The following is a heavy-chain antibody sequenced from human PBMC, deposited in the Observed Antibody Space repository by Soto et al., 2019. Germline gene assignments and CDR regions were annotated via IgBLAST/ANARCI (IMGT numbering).Heavy chain of an antibody. V-gene: IGHV3-30*18. CDR3: EKDLKCGGTRCYYYYGMDV. CDR1: GFTFSSYG. J-gene: IGHJ6*02. D-gene: IGHD1-7*01. CDR2: ISYDGSNK. Sequence: PGGSLRLSCAASGFTFSSYGRHWVRQAPGKGLEGVAVISYDGSNKYYADSVKCRFTIARDNSKNTLDLQMNSLRAEDTAVYYCEKDLKCGGTRCYYYYGMDVWGQGTTVTVSS.